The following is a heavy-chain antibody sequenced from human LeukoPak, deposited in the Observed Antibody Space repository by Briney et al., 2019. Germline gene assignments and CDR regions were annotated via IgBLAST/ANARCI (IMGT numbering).Heavy chain of an antibody. Sequence: SETLSLTCTVPGGSISSGGYYWSWIRQHPGKGLEWIGYIYYSGSTYYNPSLKSRVTISVDTSKNQFSLKLSSVTAADTAVYYCAREKIQLWLRGGFDYWGQGTLVTVSS. CDR1: GGSISSGGYY. CDR3: AREKIQLWLRGGFDY. CDR2: IYYSGST. J-gene: IGHJ4*02. D-gene: IGHD5-18*01. V-gene: IGHV4-31*03.